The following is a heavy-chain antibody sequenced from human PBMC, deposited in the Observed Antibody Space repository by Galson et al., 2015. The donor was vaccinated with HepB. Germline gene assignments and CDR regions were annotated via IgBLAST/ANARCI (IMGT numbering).Heavy chain of an antibody. CDR1: GFTFSSYS. CDR3: ARDRGYYDSSGYYYTPADFDY. D-gene: IGHD3-22*01. Sequence: SLRLSCAASGFTFSSYSMNWVRQAPGKGREWVSSISSSSSYIYYADSVKGRFTISRDNAKNSLYLQMNSLRAEDTAVYYCARDRGYYDSSGYYYTPADFDYWGQGTLVTVSS. J-gene: IGHJ4*02. V-gene: IGHV3-21*01. CDR2: ISSSSSYI.